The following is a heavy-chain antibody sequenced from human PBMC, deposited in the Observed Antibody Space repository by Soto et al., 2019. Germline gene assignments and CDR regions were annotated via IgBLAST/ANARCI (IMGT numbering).Heavy chain of an antibody. Sequence: QVQLQESGPGLVKPSQTLSLTCTVSGDSMTTVGYYWTWIRQHPGQGLEWIGFISYSGSTYYSSYLKGRVAISADTSKNQFSLELNSVTAADTAVYYCTRGDYWGQGTLVTVSS. CDR3: TRGDY. V-gene: IGHV4-31*03. CDR1: GDSMTTVGYY. J-gene: IGHJ4*02. CDR2: ISYSGST.